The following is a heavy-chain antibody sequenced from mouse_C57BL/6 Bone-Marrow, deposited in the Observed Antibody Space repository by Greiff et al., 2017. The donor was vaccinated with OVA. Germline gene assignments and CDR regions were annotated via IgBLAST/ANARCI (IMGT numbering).Heavy chain of an antibody. J-gene: IGHJ4*01. Sequence: QVQLQQSGAELVRPGASVKLSCKASGYTFTDYYINWVKQRPGQGLEWIARIYPGSGNTYYNEKFKGKATLTAEKSSSTAYMQLSSLTSEDSAVYFCARDYRGLRRRGAMDYWGQGTSVTVSS. CDR1: GYTFTDYY. CDR3: ARDYRGLRRRGAMDY. V-gene: IGHV1-76*01. D-gene: IGHD2-4*01. CDR2: IYPGSGNT.